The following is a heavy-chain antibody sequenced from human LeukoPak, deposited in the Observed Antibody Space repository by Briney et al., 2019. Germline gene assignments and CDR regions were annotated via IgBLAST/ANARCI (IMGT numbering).Heavy chain of an antibody. J-gene: IGHJ6*04. D-gene: IGHD6-13*01. CDR3: ARDIGSSTPSGV. CDR2: IYHSAST. CDR1: GGSITSNNW. Sequence: KTSETLSLTCAVSGGSITSNNWLNWVRQPPGKGLAWIGEIYHSASTNYNPSLKSRVTIVVDKSKNQFSLKLSSVTAADTAMYYCARDIGSSTPSGVWGKGTTVIVSS. V-gene: IGHV4-4*02.